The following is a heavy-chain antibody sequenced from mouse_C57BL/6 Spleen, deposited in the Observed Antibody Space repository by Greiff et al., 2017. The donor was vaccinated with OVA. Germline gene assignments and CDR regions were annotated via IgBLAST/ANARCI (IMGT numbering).Heavy chain of an antibody. V-gene: IGHV2-2*01. J-gene: IGHJ3*01. CDR3: ASGWDGGFAY. Sequence: VKLEESGPGLVQPSQSLSLTCTASGFSLTSYGVHWVRQSPGKGLEWLGVIWSGGSTDYNAAFISSLSISKDNSKNQDIFKMNRLQADDTAIYYGASGWDGGFAYWGQGTLVTVSA. D-gene: IGHD4-1*01. CDR1: GFSLTSYG. CDR2: IWSGGST.